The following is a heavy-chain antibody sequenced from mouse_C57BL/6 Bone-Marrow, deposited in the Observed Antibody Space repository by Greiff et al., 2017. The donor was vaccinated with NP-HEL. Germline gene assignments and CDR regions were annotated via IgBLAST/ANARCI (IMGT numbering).Heavy chain of an antibody. J-gene: IGHJ3*01. D-gene: IGHD2-5*01. CDR1: GYSFTGYF. V-gene: IGHV1-20*01. CDR2: INPYNGDT. Sequence: EVQGVESGPELVKPGDSVKISCKASGYSFTGYFMNWVMQSHGKSLEWIGRINPYNGDTFYNQKFKGKATLTVDKSSSTAHMELRSLTSEDSAVYYCARYPYYSNYVGWFAYWGQGTLVTVSA. CDR3: ARYPYYSNYVGWFAY.